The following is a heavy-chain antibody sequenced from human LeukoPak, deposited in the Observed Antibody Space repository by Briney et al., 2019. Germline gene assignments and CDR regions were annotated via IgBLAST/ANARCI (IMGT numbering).Heavy chain of an antibody. Sequence: ASVKVSCKTSGYTFTSHGINWLRQAPGQGLEWMGWVSGYNGNTDYAQKFQGRVTMTTDRSTNTVYMELRSLRSDGTAVYYCARDRPVMITFGGVIIAAYWGQGTLVSVSS. J-gene: IGHJ4*02. V-gene: IGHV1-18*01. D-gene: IGHD3-16*02. CDR1: GYTFTSHG. CDR3: ARDRPVMITFGGVIIAAY. CDR2: VSGYNGNT.